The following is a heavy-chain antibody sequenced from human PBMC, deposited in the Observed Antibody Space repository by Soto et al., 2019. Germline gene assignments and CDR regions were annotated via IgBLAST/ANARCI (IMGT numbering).Heavy chain of an antibody. CDR1: GFTFSSFW. Sequence: GGSLRLSCAASGFTFSSFWMNWVRQAPGKGLEWVATINQDESEKYYVDSVKGRFTISRDNAKNSLYLQMKSLRAGDTAVYYCVRGTEFDSWGQGTLVTVSS. V-gene: IGHV3-7*01. CDR3: VRGTEFDS. CDR2: INQDESEK. J-gene: IGHJ4*02.